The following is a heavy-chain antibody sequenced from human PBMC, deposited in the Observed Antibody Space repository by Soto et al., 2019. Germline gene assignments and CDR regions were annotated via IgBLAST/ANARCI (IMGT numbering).Heavy chain of an antibody. CDR1: GFTFSSYA. Sequence: QVQLVESGGGVVQPGRSLRLSCAASGFTFSSYAMHWVRQAPGKGLEWVAVISYDGSNKYYADSVKGRFTISRDNSKNKLYLQMNSLRAEDTAVYYCAREPGIAAAGHWYFDLWGRGTLVTVSS. D-gene: IGHD6-13*01. CDR2: ISYDGSNK. V-gene: IGHV3-30-3*01. CDR3: AREPGIAAAGHWYFDL. J-gene: IGHJ2*01.